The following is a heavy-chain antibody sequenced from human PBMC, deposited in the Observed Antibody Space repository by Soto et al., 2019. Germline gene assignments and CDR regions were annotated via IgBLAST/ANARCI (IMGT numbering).Heavy chain of an antibody. J-gene: IGHJ4*02. Sequence: ASVKVSCKASGYTFTGYYMHWVRQAPGQGLERMGWINPNSGGTNYAQKFQGRVTMTRDTSISTAYIELSRLRSDDTAVYYCARDPYCGGDCYGVDYWGQGTLVTVSS. CDR1: GYTFTGYY. V-gene: IGHV1-2*02. CDR3: ARDPYCGGDCYGVDY. CDR2: INPNSGGT. D-gene: IGHD2-21*02.